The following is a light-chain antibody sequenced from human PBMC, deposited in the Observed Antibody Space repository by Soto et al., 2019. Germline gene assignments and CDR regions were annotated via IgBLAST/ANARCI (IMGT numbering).Light chain of an antibody. CDR1: QSSSNW. Sequence: DIQMTQSPSTLSASVGDRVTITCRASQSSSNWLAWYQQKPGEAPKLLIYRASSLQSGVPSRFSGSGSGTEFTLTISSLQPDDFATYFCQQYNSYPYTFGQGTKLEIK. J-gene: IGKJ2*01. V-gene: IGKV1-5*03. CDR3: QQYNSYPYT. CDR2: RAS.